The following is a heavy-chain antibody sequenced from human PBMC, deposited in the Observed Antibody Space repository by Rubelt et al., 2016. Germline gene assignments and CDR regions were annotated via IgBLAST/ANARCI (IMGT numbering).Heavy chain of an antibody. CDR1: GGSISSRTNY. CDR3: ARGSYDYVWGSYRYRVGVDY. V-gene: IGHV4-39*01. J-gene: IGHJ4*02. CDR2: IDYSGST. D-gene: IGHD3-16*02. Sequence: QLHLQESGPGLVKPSETLSLTCTVSGGSISSRTNYWGWIRQPPGKGLEWIGSIDYSGSTYYNPSLKSRVTISVDTAKNPFALKLVSVTAADTAVYYWARGSYDYVWGSYRYRVGVDYWGQGTLVAVSS.